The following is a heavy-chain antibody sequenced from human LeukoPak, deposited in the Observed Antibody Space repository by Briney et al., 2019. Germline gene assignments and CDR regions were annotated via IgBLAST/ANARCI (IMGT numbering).Heavy chain of an antibody. CDR2: ISSSSKYI. Sequence: GGSLRLSCAASGFTFSSYTMNWVRQAPGKGLEWISSISSSSKYIYYAESVKGRFTISRDNAKNSLYLQMNSLRAEDTAVYYCARGDYDSSGYYYDYWGQGTLVTVSS. J-gene: IGHJ4*02. CDR1: GFTFSSYT. V-gene: IGHV3-21*01. CDR3: ARGDYDSSGYYYDY. D-gene: IGHD3-22*01.